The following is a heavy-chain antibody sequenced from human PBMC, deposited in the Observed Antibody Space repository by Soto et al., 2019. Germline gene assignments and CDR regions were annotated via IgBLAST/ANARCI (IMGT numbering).Heavy chain of an antibody. CDR2: IYSSGTT. CDR3: ARDRGVSSPPGSFHY. D-gene: IGHD6-13*01. CDR1: GGSISSGSYY. Sequence: PSETLSLTCTVSGGSISSGSYYWSWIRQHPGKGLEWIGYIYSSGTTHYNPSLNSRVSISVDTSKNQFSLKLSSVTAADTAVYYCARDRGVSSPPGSFHYWGQAPLGTVS. J-gene: IGHJ4*02. V-gene: IGHV4-31*03.